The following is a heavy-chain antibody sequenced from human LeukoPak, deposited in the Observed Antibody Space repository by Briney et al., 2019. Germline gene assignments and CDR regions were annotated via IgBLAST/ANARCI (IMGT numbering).Heavy chain of an antibody. CDR1: GFTFSSCG. CDR3: ANSIAVAGTVY. Sequence: PGGSLRLSCAASGFTFSSCGMPWVRQAPGKGLEWVAVISYDGSNKYYADSVKGRFTISRDNSKNTLYLQMNSLRAEDTAVYYCANSIAVAGTVYWGQGTLVTVSS. D-gene: IGHD6-19*01. CDR2: ISYDGSNK. V-gene: IGHV3-30*18. J-gene: IGHJ4*02.